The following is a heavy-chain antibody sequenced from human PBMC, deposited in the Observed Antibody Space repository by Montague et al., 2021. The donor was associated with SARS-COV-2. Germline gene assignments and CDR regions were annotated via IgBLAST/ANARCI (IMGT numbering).Heavy chain of an antibody. V-gene: IGHV5-51*03. CDR1: GYSFTSYW. J-gene: IGHJ3*02. Sequence: QSGAEVKKPGESLKISCKGSGYSFTSYWIGWVRQMPGKGLEWMGIIYPGDSDTRYSPSFQGQVTISADKSISTAYLQWSSLKASDTAMYHCARPRYCSGGSCYSSPWDAFDIWGQGTMVTVSS. CDR3: ARPRYCSGGSCYSSPWDAFDI. D-gene: IGHD2-15*01. CDR2: IYPGDSDT.